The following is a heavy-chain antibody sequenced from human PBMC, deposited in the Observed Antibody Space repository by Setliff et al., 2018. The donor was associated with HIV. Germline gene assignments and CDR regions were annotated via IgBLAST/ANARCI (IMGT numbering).Heavy chain of an antibody. D-gene: IGHD6-13*01. CDR3: ARSRAAGFDY. CDR2: ISSSSSTI. J-gene: IGHJ4*02. V-gene: IGHV3-48*01. Sequence: GALRLSCAASGFTFSRYGMHWVRQAPGKGPEWVSAISSSSSTIYYADSVKGRFTISRDNAKNSLYLQMNSLRAEDTAVYYCARSRAAGFDYWGQGTLVTVSS. CDR1: GFTFSRYG.